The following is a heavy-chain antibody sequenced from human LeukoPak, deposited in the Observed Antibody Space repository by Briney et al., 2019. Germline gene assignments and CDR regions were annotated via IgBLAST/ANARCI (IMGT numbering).Heavy chain of an antibody. CDR1: GYTFTGYY. V-gene: IGHV1-2*02. CDR2: INPNSGGT. J-gene: IGHJ4*02. Sequence: ASVKVSCKASGYTFTGYYMHWVRQAPGQGLEWMGWINPNSGGTNYAQKFQGRVTMTRDTSISTAYMEQSRLRSDDTAVYYCARFGGSSWYWDYWGQGTLVTVSS. CDR3: ARFGGSSWYWDY. D-gene: IGHD6-13*01.